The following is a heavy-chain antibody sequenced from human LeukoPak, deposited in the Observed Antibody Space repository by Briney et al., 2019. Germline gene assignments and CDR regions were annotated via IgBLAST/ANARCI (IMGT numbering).Heavy chain of an antibody. J-gene: IGHJ4*02. D-gene: IGHD6-19*01. V-gene: IGHV3-53*01. CDR3: GRDLAGIAVAGNY. CDR2: IHSSGST. CDR1: GFTVSSKY. Sequence: GGSLRLSCAASGFTVSSKYMSWVRQAPGKGLEWVSGIHSSGSTDYADSVKGRFTISRDNSKNTVYLQMNSLRAEDTAVYYCGRDLAGIAVAGNYWGQGTLVTVSP.